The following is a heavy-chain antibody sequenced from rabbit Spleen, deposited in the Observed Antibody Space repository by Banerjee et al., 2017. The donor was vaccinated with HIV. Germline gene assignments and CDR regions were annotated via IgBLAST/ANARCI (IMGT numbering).Heavy chain of an antibody. V-gene: IGHV1S47*01. Sequence: QEQLEESGGGLVQPEGSLALTCTASEFSFSGSYDMCWVRQAPGKGLEWIGCIYNGDGSTYYATWVNGRFTISSHNAQNTLYLQLNSLTAADTATYFCVRDLGYDDYSERGYFNLWGPGTLVTVS. CDR1: EFSFSGSYD. CDR3: VRDLGYDDYSERGYFNL. J-gene: IGHJ4*01. D-gene: IGHD2-1*01. CDR2: IYNGDGST.